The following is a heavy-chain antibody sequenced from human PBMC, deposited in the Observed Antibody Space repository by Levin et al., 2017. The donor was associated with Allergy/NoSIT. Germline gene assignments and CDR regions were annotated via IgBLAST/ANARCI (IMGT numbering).Heavy chain of an antibody. J-gene: IGHJ4*02. Sequence: GGSLRLSCAASGFTFSSYAMSWVRQAPGKGLEWVSAISGSGGSTYYADSVKGRFTISRDNSKNTLYLQMNSLRAEDTAVYYCAKGLRYSGYEGIDYWGQGTLVTVSS. V-gene: IGHV3-23*01. CDR2: ISGSGGST. D-gene: IGHD5-12*01. CDR1: GFTFSSYA. CDR3: AKGLRYSGYEGIDY.